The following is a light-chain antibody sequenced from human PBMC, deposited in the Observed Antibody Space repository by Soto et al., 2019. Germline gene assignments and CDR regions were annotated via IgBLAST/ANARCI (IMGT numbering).Light chain of an antibody. CDR1: QTFGSNF. J-gene: IGKJ4*01. CDR2: GTS. Sequence: EIVLTQSPGTLSLSPGERATLSCRASQTFGSNFLAWYQQKHGQAPRLLIYGTSSSATGVPDRFSGSGSGADFTLTISRLEPEDSAVYFCQQYASSPITFGGGTKVEIK. CDR3: QQYASSPIT. V-gene: IGKV3-20*01.